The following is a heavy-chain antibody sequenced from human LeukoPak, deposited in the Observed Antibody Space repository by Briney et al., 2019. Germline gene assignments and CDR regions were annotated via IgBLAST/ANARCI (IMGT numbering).Heavy chain of an antibody. CDR3: ARLYYDSSGYYQICYFDY. Sequence: PSETLSLTCTVSGGSISSSGYYWGWIRQPPGKGLEWIGSIYYSGSTYYNPSLKSRVTISVDTSKNQFSLNLGSVTAADTAVYYCARLYYDSSGYYQICYFDYWGQGTLVTVSS. CDR2: IYYSGST. CDR1: GGSISSSGYY. V-gene: IGHV4-39*01. D-gene: IGHD3-22*01. J-gene: IGHJ4*02.